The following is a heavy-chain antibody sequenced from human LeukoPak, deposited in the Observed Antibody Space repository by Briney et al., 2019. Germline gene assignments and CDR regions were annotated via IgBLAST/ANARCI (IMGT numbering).Heavy chain of an antibody. J-gene: IGHJ6*03. D-gene: IGHD3-3*01. CDR3: ARLKDYDFWSGYLYYYYYYMDV. Sequence: PGGSLRLSCAASGFTFSNYWMSWVRQAPGKGLEWVANMKQDGSEKYYVDAVKGRFTISRDNAKNSLYLQMNSLTAEDTAVYYCARLKDYDFWSGYLYYYYYYMDVWGKGTTVTVSS. CDR2: MKQDGSEK. V-gene: IGHV3-7*01. CDR1: GFTFSNYW.